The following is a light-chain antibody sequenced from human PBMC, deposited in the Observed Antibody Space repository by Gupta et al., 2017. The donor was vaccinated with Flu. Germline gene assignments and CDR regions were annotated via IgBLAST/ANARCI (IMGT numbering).Light chain of an antibody. CDR3: TSYAAGNNLL. CDR1: SSDVGGFSY. V-gene: IGLV2-8*01. Sequence: ALPQPPSASGSPGQSVPLPGTGTSSDVGGFSYVSWYQQHPGKAPKLMISDVSKRPSGVPDRFSGSKSGNTASLTVSGLQAEDEADYYCTSYAAGNNLLFGGGTKLTVL. J-gene: IGLJ2*01. CDR2: DVS.